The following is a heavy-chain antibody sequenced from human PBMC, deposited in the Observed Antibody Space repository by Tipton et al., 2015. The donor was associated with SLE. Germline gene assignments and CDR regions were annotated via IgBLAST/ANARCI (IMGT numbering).Heavy chain of an antibody. Sequence: GPLRLSCAASGFSFSSYAMSWVRQAPGKGLEWVSGISGSGYSTYYAGSVKGRFTISKDKSKNTLYLQMSSLRAEDTAVYYCAKDLLAVQGLYYYYGMDVWGQGTTVIVSS. J-gene: IGHJ6*02. CDR2: ISGSGYST. D-gene: IGHD3-10*01. CDR1: GFSFSSYA. CDR3: AKDLLAVQGLYYYYGMDV. V-gene: IGHV3-23*01.